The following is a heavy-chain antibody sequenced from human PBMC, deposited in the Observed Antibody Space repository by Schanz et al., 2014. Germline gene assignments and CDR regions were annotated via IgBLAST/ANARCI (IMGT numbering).Heavy chain of an antibody. V-gene: IGHV3-74*01. D-gene: IGHD3-10*01. CDR2: IKSDGSST. CDR1: GFTFSSYW. J-gene: IGHJ5*02. Sequence: EVQLVESGGGLVQPGGSLRLSCAASGFTFSSYWMHWVRQVPGKGLVWVSRIKSDGSSTSYADSVKGRFTISRDNAKNTLYLQMNSLRAEDTAVYYCARPALCFGDSCFDPWGQGTLVTVSS. CDR3: ARPALCFGDSCFDP.